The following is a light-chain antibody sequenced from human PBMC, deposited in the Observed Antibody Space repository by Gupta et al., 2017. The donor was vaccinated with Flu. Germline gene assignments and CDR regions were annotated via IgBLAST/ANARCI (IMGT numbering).Light chain of an antibody. Sequence: QSGLTQPASVSGSPGQSITISCTGTDNDVGHYDLVSWYQQHPGKAPKLIIYAVNRRPSGVSDRFSGSKSGNTASLTISGLQAEDEADYCGSFSSGDPLFVFGHASKVTVL. CDR3: GSFSSGDPLFV. J-gene: IGLJ1*01. CDR1: DNDVGHYDL. CDR2: AVN. V-gene: IGLV2-14*01.